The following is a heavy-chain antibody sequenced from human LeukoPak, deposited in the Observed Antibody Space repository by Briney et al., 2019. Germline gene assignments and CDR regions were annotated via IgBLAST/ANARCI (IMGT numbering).Heavy chain of an antibody. CDR3: AREEEDDPPIITIFGVVTPYYYYGMDV. Sequence: GGSLRLSCAASGFTFSSYWMHWVRQAPGKGLVWVSRINSDGSSTIYADSVKGRFTISRDNAKNTLYLQMNSLRAEDTAVYYCAREEEDDPPIITIFGVVTPYYYYGMDVWGQGTTVTVSS. D-gene: IGHD3-3*01. CDR2: INSDGSST. J-gene: IGHJ6*02. CDR1: GFTFSSYW. V-gene: IGHV3-74*01.